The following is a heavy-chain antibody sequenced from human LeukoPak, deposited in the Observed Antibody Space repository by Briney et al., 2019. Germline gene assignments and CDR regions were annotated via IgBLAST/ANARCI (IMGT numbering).Heavy chain of an antibody. V-gene: IGHV4-38-2*02. CDR3: ARGRDGYNYHY. J-gene: IGHJ4*02. CDR2: IYHSGST. CDR1: GYSISSGYY. Sequence: SETLSLTCTVSGYSISSGYYWGWIRQPPGKGLEWIGSIYHSGSTYYNPSLKSRVTISVDTSKNQFSLKLSSVTAADTAVYYCARGRDGYNYHYWGQGTLVTVSS. D-gene: IGHD5-24*01.